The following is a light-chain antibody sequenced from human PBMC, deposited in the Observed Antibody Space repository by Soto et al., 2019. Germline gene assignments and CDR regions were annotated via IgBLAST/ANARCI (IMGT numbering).Light chain of an antibody. CDR3: QQRSDWPT. V-gene: IGKV3-11*01. J-gene: IGKJ5*01. CDR2: GAS. Sequence: EILLTQSPATLSLSPGDSATLSCRASQSVNTYLAWYQQKPGQAPRLLIYGASKRATGIPARFSGSWSGTDFTLTINSLDPEYFAVYYCQQRSDWPTFGHGTRLEIK. CDR1: QSVNTY.